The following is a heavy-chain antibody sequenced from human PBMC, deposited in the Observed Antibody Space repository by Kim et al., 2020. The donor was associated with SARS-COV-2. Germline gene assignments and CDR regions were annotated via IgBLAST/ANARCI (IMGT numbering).Heavy chain of an antibody. CDR2: IIPIFGTA. CDR3: ARGPIAVGSRVDYYYGMDV. V-gene: IGHV1-69*13. Sequence: SVKVSCKASGGTFSSYAISWVRQAPGQGLEWMGGIIPIFGTANYAQKFQGRVTITADESTSTAYMELSSLRSEDTAVYYCARGPIAVGSRVDYYYGMDVWGQGTTVTVSS. CDR1: GGTFSSYA. J-gene: IGHJ6*02. D-gene: IGHD6-19*01.